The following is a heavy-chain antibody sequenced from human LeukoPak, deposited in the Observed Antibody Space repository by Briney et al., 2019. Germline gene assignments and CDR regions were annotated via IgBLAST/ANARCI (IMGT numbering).Heavy chain of an antibody. V-gene: IGHV3-74*01. CDR3: ARVYSGYVFFDY. CDR1: GFTFSSYW. J-gene: IGHJ4*02. D-gene: IGHD5-12*01. CDR2: INSDGSST. Sequence: GGSLRLSCAASGFTFSSYWMHWVRQAPGKGLLWVSRINSDGSSTSYADSVKGRFTISRDNAKNTLYLQMNSLRAEDTAVYYCARVYSGYVFFDYWGQGTLVTVSS.